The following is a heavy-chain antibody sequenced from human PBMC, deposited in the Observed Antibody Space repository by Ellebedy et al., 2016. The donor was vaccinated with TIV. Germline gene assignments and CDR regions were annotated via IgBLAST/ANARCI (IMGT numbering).Heavy chain of an antibody. J-gene: IGHJ4*02. V-gene: IGHV3-33*01. D-gene: IGHD2-15*01. CDR2: IWSDGTKK. CDR1: GITFSSSG. Sequence: GESLKISCAVSGITFSSSGMHWVRQAPGKGLEWVAIIWSDGTKKYYADSVEGRFTISRDNSKNTLYMEMNSLRAEDTAVYYCARVYCSGGSCYGPLDHWGQGTLVTVSS. CDR3: ARVYCSGGSCYGPLDH.